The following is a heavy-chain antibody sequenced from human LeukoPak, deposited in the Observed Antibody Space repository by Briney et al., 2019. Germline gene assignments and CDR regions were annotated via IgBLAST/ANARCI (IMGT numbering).Heavy chain of an antibody. J-gene: IGHJ4*02. CDR2: IKEDETEK. D-gene: IGHD3-22*01. Sequence: PGGSLRLSCAASGFTFSNHWMSWVRQAPGKGLEWVASIKEDETEKYYVDSVKGRFTISRDNAKNSMYLQMNSLRDENSAVYYCARFPLDYFDGSRYYYLSFASWGQGNLVTVSS. CDR3: ARFPLDYFDGSRYYYLSFAS. CDR1: GFTFSNHW. V-gene: IGHV3-7*01.